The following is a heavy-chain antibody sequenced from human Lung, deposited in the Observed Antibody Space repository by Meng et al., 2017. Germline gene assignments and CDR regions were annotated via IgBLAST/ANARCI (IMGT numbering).Heavy chain of an antibody. V-gene: IGHV4-34*01. Sequence: WGPVLFMVSETLSLPCFGLGGSFSDYYWSWIRQSPGKGLEWIGESNHSGSTNYNPSLESRATISVDTSQNLLSLKLSSVTAADSAVYYCARGPTTMAHDFDYWGQGTLVTVSS. J-gene: IGHJ4*02. CDR1: GGSFSDYY. CDR2: SNHSGST. D-gene: IGHD4-11*01. CDR3: ARGPTTMAHDFDY.